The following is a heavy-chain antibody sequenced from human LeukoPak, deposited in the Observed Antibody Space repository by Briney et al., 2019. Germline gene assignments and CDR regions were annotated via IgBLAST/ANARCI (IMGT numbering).Heavy chain of an antibody. J-gene: IGHJ4*02. CDR3: TRGAGWLIDY. Sequence: PSETLSLTCSVSGGSINSYFWSWIRQPPGKGLEWIGYIYYSGSTNYNPSLKGRVAISVDTSKNQFSLKLSSVAAADTAVYYCTRGAGWLIDYWGQGILVTVSS. D-gene: IGHD3-16*01. CDR2: IYYSGST. CDR1: GGSINSYF. V-gene: IGHV4-59*01.